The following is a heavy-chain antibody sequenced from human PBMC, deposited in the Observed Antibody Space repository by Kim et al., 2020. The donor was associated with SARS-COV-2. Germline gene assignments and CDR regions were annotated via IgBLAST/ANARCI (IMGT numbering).Heavy chain of an antibody. CDR3: ARGSGGYGDYEDDYYHGRDV. Sequence: ASVKVSCKPSGYTFTSFGINWVRQSPGQGLEWMGWINTYNGNTNYVQKLRGRVTMTTDTSTGIVYMELRSLRSDDTAVYYCARGSGGYGDYEDDYYHGRDVWGRGTTVTVSS. CDR2: INTYNGNT. D-gene: IGHD4-17*01. J-gene: IGHJ6*02. V-gene: IGHV1-18*01. CDR1: GYTFTSFG.